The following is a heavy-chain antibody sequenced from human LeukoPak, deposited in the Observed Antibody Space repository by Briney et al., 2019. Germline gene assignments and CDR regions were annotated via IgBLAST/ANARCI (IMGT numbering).Heavy chain of an antibody. J-gene: IGHJ5*02. CDR3: ARPPGIAAAWFDP. V-gene: IGHV4-39*01. D-gene: IGHD6-13*01. CDR2: IDNIGST. CDR1: GGSISSSSYN. Sequence: SETLSLTCTVSGGSISSSSYNWAWIRQPPGKGLEWIGNIDNIGSTYYNPSLQSRVTISVDKSKDQLSLKLNSVTPTDTAIYYCARPPGIAAAWFDPWGKGTLVTVSS.